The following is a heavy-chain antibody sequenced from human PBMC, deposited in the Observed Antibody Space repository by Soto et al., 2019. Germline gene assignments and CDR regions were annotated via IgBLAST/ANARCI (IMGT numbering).Heavy chain of an antibody. J-gene: IGHJ6*02. CDR2: INHSGST. CDR3: ARSGYNYYYYYGMDV. D-gene: IGHD5-12*01. Sequence: LSLTCAVYGGSFSGYYWSWIRQPPGKGLEWIGEINHSGSTNYNPSLKSRVTISVDTSKNQFSLKLSSVTAADTAVYYCARSGYNYYYYYGMDVWGQGTTVTVSS. V-gene: IGHV4-34*01. CDR1: GGSFSGYY.